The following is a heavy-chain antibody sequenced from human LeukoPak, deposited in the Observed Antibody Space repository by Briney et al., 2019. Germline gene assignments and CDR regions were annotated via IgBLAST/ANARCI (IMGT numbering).Heavy chain of an antibody. Sequence: SETLSLTCAVYGGSFSGYYWSWIRQPPGKGLEWIGEINHSGSTYYNPSPKSRVTISVDTSKNQFSLKLSSVTAADTAVYYCARTTVFWYFDLWGRGTLVTVSS. J-gene: IGHJ2*01. CDR3: ARTTVFWYFDL. D-gene: IGHD4-17*01. CDR2: INHSGST. V-gene: IGHV4-34*09. CDR1: GGSFSGYY.